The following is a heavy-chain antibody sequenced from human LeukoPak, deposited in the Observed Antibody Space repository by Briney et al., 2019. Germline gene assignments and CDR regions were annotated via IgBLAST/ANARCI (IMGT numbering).Heavy chain of an antibody. J-gene: IGHJ4*02. V-gene: IGHV2-5*02. CDR3: AHLTMVRGVITFDY. D-gene: IGHD3-10*01. CDR2: SYWDDDK. CDR1: GFSLNTIGVG. Sequence: SGPTLVNPTQTLTLTCTFSGFSLNTIGVGVGWIRQPPGKALEWLALSYWDDDKHYSPSLKSRLTITKDTSKNQVVLTMTNMDPVDTSTYYCAHLTMVRGVITFDYWGQGTLVTVSS.